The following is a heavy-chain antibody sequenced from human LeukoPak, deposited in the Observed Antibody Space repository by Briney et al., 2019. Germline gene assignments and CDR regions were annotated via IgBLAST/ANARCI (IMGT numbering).Heavy chain of an antibody. Sequence: ASVKVSCKASGYTYTGYYMHWVRQAPGQGLEWMGWINPNSGGTNYAQKFQGRVTMTRDTSISTAYMELSRLRSDDTAVYYCARDRVAGRSGYYDFWSGYWYNWFDPWGQGTLVTVSS. D-gene: IGHD3-3*01. CDR2: INPNSGGT. J-gene: IGHJ5*02. V-gene: IGHV1-2*02. CDR1: GYTYTGYY. CDR3: ARDRVAGRSGYYDFWSGYWYNWFDP.